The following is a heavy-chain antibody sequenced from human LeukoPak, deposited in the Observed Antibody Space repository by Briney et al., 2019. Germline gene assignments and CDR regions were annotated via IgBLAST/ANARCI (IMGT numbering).Heavy chain of an antibody. J-gene: IGHJ4*02. V-gene: IGHV4-59*01. CDR3: ARGGDGYIPFDY. CDR1: GGSISSYH. CDR2: IYYSGST. Sequence: PSETLSLTCTVSGGSISSYHWSWIRQPPGKGLEWIGYIYYSGSTNYNPSLKSRVTISVDTSKNQFSLKLSSVTAADTAVYYCARGGDGYIPFDYWGQGTLVTVSS. D-gene: IGHD5-24*01.